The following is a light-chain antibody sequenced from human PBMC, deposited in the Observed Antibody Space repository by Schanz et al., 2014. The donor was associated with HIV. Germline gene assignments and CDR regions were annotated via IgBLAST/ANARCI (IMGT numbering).Light chain of an antibody. CDR1: SSDVGGYKY. V-gene: IGLV2-14*01. CDR3: GSYSSGDSHWV. J-gene: IGLJ3*02. Sequence: QSALTQPASVSGSPGQSITISCTGTSSDVGGYKYVSWYQQYPGKAPKLIIFDVDNRPSGVSWRFSASKSGNTASLTISGLQAEDEADYYCGSYSSGDSHWVFGGGTKFTVL. CDR2: DVD.